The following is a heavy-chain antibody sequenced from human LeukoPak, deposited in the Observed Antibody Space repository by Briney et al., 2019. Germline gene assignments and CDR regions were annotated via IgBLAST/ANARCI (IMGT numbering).Heavy chain of an antibody. CDR1: GYTFTSYD. Sequence: ASVKVSCKASGYTFTSYDINWVRQATGQGLEWMGWMNPNSGNTGYAQKFQGRVTITRNTSISTAYMELSRLRSDDTAVYYCARGTGQQLVRGAFDIWGQGTMVTVSS. J-gene: IGHJ3*02. CDR3: ARGTGQQLVRGAFDI. D-gene: IGHD6-13*01. CDR2: MNPNSGNT. V-gene: IGHV1-8*03.